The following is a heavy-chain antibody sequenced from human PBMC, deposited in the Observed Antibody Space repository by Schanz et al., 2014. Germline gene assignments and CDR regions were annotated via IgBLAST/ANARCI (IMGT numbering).Heavy chain of an antibody. Sequence: EVHLLDSGGGLVQPGGSLRLSCAASGFTFSSYAMSWVRQAPGKGLEWVSSISSGGNPYYANSVKGRFGISRDNSENTLYLQMSSLRVEDTAVYYCAKDPRGDKNDRAYYFYYWGQGTLVSVSS. CDR1: GFTFSSYA. D-gene: IGHD3-10*01. J-gene: IGHJ4*02. CDR3: AKDPRGDKNDRAYYFYY. V-gene: IGHV3-23*01. CDR2: ISSGGNP.